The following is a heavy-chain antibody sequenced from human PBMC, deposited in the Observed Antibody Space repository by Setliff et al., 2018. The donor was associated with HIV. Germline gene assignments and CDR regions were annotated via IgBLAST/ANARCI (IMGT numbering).Heavy chain of an antibody. CDR3: ARGYSGYDSYYFDY. V-gene: IGHV1-46*01. CDR1: GYTFTTYY. D-gene: IGHD5-12*01. CDR2: INPSVGST. Sequence: ASVKVSCKASGYTFTTYYMHWVRQAPGQGLEWMAVINPSVGSTNFAQMFQGRVTMTRDTSTSTVYMELSSLRSEDTAVYYCARGYSGYDSYYFDYWGQGTLVTVSS. J-gene: IGHJ4*02.